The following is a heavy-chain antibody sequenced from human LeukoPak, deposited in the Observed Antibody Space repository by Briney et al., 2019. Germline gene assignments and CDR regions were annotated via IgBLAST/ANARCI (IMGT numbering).Heavy chain of an antibody. J-gene: IGHJ4*02. V-gene: IGHV1-46*01. D-gene: IGHD3-3*01. Sequence: ASVKVSCRASGYTFTSHYMHWVRQAPGQGLEWMGIINPSAGSTSYPQKFQGRITMTRDTSTNTVYMELSSLRSEDTAVYYCAAPGASGFVGNFWSGPLDFWGQGTLVTVSS. CDR1: GYTFTSHY. CDR2: INPSAGST. CDR3: AAPGASGFVGNFWSGPLDF.